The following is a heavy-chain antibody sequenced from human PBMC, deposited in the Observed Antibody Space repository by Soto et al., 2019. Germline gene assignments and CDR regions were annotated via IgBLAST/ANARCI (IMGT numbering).Heavy chain of an antibody. CDR1: GGTFSSSG. D-gene: IGHD3-16*02. J-gene: IGHJ6*02. CDR2: IVPSLDTT. Sequence: QVHLVQSGTEVKKPGSSVKVSCKASGGTFSSSGFSWVRQAPGQGLEWMGMIVPSLDTTNYAQKFQARVTITADEVTSTAYMELRSLRSEYTAVYYCAICPPPRYTAAPSAVDVWGQGTRVIVSS. V-gene: IGHV1-69*11. CDR3: AICPPPRYTAAPSAVDV.